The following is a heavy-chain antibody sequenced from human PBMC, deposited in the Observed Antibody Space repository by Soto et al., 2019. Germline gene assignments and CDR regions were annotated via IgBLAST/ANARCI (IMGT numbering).Heavy chain of an antibody. D-gene: IGHD5-18*01. CDR1: GFTFSSYA. V-gene: IGHV3-23*01. J-gene: IGHJ6*02. Sequence: PGGSLRLSCAASGFTFSSYAMSWVRQAPGKGLEWVSAISGSGGSTYYADSVKGRFTISRDNSKNTLYLQMNSLRAEDTAVYYCAKRVDTAMVTRILRYYYYGMDVWGQGTTVTVSS. CDR2: ISGSGGST. CDR3: AKRVDTAMVTRILRYYYYGMDV.